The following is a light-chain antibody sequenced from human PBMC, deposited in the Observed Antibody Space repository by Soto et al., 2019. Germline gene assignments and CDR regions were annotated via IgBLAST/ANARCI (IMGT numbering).Light chain of an antibody. J-gene: IGKJ4*01. CDR3: HLYGSFSPIT. CDR2: DAS. CDR1: RSIRNW. Sequence: DIQMTQSPSTLSACVGDRVTITCRASRSIRNWLAWYQQRPGIAPKLLIFDASILQSGVPSRFSGSGAGTEFTLIISRLQTDDLANYYWHLYGSFSPITFGGGTKVET. V-gene: IGKV1-5*01.